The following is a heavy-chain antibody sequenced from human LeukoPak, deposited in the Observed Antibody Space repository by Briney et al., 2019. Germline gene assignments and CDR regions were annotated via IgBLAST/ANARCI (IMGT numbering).Heavy chain of an antibody. CDR3: AKDRRYSGSYYDY. Sequence: PSETLSLTCTVSGGSISSYYWSWIRQPPGKGLEWIGYIYYSGSTNYNPSLKSRVTISADTSKNQFSLKLSSVTAEDTAVYYCAKDRRYSGSYYDYWGQGTLVTVSS. CDR1: GGSISSYY. D-gene: IGHD1-26*01. V-gene: IGHV4-59*01. J-gene: IGHJ4*02. CDR2: IYYSGST.